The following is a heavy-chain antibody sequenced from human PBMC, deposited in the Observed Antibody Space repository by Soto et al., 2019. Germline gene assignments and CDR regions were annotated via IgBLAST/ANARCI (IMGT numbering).Heavy chain of an antibody. CDR2: ISGNGGNK. D-gene: IGHD6-19*01. CDR3: ARDGSAVAGVEARAVFDY. J-gene: IGHJ4*02. CDR1: GFTFSSYA. Sequence: PGESLKISCAASGFTFSSYAMSWVRQAPGKGLEWVSVISGNGGNKYYADSVKGRFTISRDNSKNTLYLQMNSLRAEDTAVYYCARDGSAVAGVEARAVFDYWGQGTLVTVPQ. V-gene: IGHV3-23*01.